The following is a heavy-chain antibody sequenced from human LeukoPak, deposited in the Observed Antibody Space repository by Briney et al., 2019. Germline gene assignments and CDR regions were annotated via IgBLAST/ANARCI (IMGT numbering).Heavy chain of an antibody. Sequence: GGSLRLSCAASGFRFDGFYMGWIRQAPGKGLDYIALISASGAVPYYAESVKGRFTISRDNAKNSVSLQMNSLSADDTAVYYCAIRGSYWGQGALVTVSS. CDR3: AIRGSY. D-gene: IGHD2-15*01. CDR2: ISASGAVP. CDR1: GFRFDGFY. J-gene: IGHJ4*02. V-gene: IGHV3-11*04.